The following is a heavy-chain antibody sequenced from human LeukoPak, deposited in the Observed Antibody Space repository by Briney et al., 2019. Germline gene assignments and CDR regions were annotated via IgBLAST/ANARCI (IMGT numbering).Heavy chain of an antibody. Sequence: GGSLRLSCAASGFTFSSYGMHWVRQAPGKGPEWVAFIRYDGSNKYYADSVKGRFTISRDNSKNTLYLQMNSLRAEDTAVYYCAKAPVTSCRGAFCYPFDYWGQGTLVTVSS. CDR2: IRYDGSNK. CDR1: GFTFSSYG. V-gene: IGHV3-30*02. D-gene: IGHD2-15*01. J-gene: IGHJ4*02. CDR3: AKAPVTSCRGAFCYPFDY.